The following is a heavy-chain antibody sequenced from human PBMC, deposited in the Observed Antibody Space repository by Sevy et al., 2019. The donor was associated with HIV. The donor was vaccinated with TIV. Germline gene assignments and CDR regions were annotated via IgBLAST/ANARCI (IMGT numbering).Heavy chain of an antibody. D-gene: IGHD1-26*01. CDR2: INSDGSST. V-gene: IGHV3-74*01. Sequence: GGSLRLSCAASGFTFSHYWMHWVRQAPGKGLVWVSRINSDGSSTNYADSVKGRFIISRENAKNTLYLQMNSLRADDTALFYCARDRVVGATAAFDIWGQGTMVTVSS. CDR3: ARDRVVGATAAFDI. CDR1: GFTFSHYW. J-gene: IGHJ3*02.